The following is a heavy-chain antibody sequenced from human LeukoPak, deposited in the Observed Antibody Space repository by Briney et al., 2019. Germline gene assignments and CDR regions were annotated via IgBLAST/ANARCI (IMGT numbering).Heavy chain of an antibody. Sequence: GGSLRLSCAASGFTFSTYWMHWVRQVPGKGLVWVSHINSGGSSARYADPVKGRFTISRDNAKNTVYLQMNSLRGEDTAVYYCAGGSTIAAAALDYWGQGTLVTVSS. CDR2: INSGGSSA. V-gene: IGHV3-74*01. CDR1: GFTFSTYW. J-gene: IGHJ4*02. CDR3: AGGSTIAAAALDY. D-gene: IGHD6-13*01.